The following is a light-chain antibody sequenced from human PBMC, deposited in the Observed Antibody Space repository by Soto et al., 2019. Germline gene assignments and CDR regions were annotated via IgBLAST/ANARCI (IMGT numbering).Light chain of an antibody. CDR2: AAS. CDR3: QQTYSTPPFT. V-gene: IGKV1-39*01. CDR1: QSINRY. J-gene: IGKJ5*01. Sequence: DIQMTQSPSSVSASVGDRVTITCRASQSINRYLSWYQQKPGKAPKLLIYAASSLPTGVPLRFRGSGSGTDYTLTITSLQPEDFATYYCQQTYSTPPFTFGQGTRLEIK.